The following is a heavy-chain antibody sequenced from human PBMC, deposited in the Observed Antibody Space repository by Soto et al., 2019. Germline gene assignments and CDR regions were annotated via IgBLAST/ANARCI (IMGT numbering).Heavy chain of an antibody. CDR3: ARLNSAYAVDY. CDR2: ISTRSGGR. V-gene: IGHV1-2*02. D-gene: IGHD5-12*01. CDR1: GYTFTGYY. J-gene: IGHJ4*02. Sequence: ASVKVSCKASGYTFTGYYMHWVRQAPGQGLEWMGWISTRSGGRKDAQKFRDRVTMTRDTSTSTAYMELRSLRSDDTAVYYCARLNSAYAVDYWGQGTMVTVSS.